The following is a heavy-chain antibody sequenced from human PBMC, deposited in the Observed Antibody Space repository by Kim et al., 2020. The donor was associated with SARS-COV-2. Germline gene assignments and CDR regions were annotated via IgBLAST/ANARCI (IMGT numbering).Heavy chain of an antibody. V-gene: IGHV5-51*01. Sequence: GESLKISCKGSGYSFTSYWIGWVRQMPGKGLEWMGIIYPGDSDTRYSPSFQGQVTISADKSISTAYLQWSSLKASDTAMYYCARTQHITMIVVGNWFDPWGQGTLVTVSS. D-gene: IGHD3-22*01. J-gene: IGHJ5*02. CDR1: GYSFTSYW. CDR3: ARTQHITMIVVGNWFDP. CDR2: IYPGDSDT.